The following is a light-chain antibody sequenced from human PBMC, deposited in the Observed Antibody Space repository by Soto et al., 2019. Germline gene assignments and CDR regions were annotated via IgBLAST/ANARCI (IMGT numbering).Light chain of an antibody. CDR3: STYTDKTYI. CDR1: NIDLDAYIY. V-gene: IGLV2-14*01. Sequence: QSALTQHASVTGTPGQSITISCTTSNIDLDAYIYISWYRQHPGEAPKIIIYEVSNRPSGISNRFSGSKSGNTASLTISGLQTDDEAEYFCSTYTDKTYIFGSGTKLTVL. CDR2: EVS. J-gene: IGLJ1*01.